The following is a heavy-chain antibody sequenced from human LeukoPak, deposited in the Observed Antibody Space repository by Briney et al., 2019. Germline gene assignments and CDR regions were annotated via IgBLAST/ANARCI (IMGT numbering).Heavy chain of an antibody. CDR1: GFTFSNYG. D-gene: IGHD1-26*01. V-gene: IGHV3-30*18. CDR3: AKSPVSGSYFTDY. Sequence: PGGSLRLSCAASGFTFSNYGMHWVRQAPGKGLEWVAVISYDGSNKYYADSVKGRFTISRDNSKNTLYLQMSSLRAEDTAIYYCAKSPVSGSYFTDYWGQGTLVTVSS. J-gene: IGHJ4*02. CDR2: ISYDGSNK.